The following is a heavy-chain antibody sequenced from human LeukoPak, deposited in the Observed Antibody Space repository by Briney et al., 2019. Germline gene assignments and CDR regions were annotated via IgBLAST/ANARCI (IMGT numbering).Heavy chain of an antibody. V-gene: IGHV4-4*07. CDR3: ARDIRFLEWTPI. Sequence: SETLSLTCTVSGGSISSYYWSWIRQPAGRGLEWIGRIYTSGSTNYNPSLKSRVTMSVDTSKNQFSLKLSSVTAADTAVYYCARDIRFLEWTPIWGQGTLVTVSS. CDR2: IYTSGST. D-gene: IGHD3-3*01. J-gene: IGHJ4*02. CDR1: GGSISSYY.